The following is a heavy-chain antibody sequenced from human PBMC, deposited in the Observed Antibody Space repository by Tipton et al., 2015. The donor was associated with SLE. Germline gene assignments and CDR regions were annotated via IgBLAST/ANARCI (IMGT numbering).Heavy chain of an antibody. CDR1: GGSISSYY. CDR2: IYYSGST. CDR3: ARSGDGYKLFDY. Sequence: LRLFCTVSGGSISSYYWSWIRQPPGKGLEWIGYIYYSGSTNYNPSLKSRVTISVDTSKNQFSLKLSSVTAADTAVYYCARSGDGYKLFDYWGQGTLVTVSS. J-gene: IGHJ4*02. V-gene: IGHV4-59*01. D-gene: IGHD5-24*01.